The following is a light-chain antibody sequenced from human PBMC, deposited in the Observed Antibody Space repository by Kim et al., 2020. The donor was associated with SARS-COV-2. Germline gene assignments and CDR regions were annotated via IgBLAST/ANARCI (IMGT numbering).Light chain of an antibody. CDR2: GAS. J-gene: IGKJ2*02. CDR1: QSVSSSY. Sequence: EIVLTQSPGTLSLSPGERATLSCRASQSVSSSYLAWYQQKPGQAPRLLIYGASSRATGIPDRFSGSGSGTDFTLTISRLGPEDFAVYYCQQYGSSPPSTFGQGTRLEI. CDR3: QQYGSSPPST. V-gene: IGKV3-20*01.